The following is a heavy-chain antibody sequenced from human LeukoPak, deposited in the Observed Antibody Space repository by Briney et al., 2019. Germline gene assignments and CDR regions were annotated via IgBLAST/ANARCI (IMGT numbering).Heavy chain of an antibody. J-gene: IGHJ5*02. CDR1: GGSFSGYY. D-gene: IGHD3-9*01. Sequence: SETLSLTCAVYGGSFSGYYWSWIRQPPGKGLAWIGEINHSGSTNYNPSLKSRVTISVDTSKNQFSLKLSSVTAADTAVYYCARLSYLRYDILTGTNWSDPWGQGTLVTVSS. V-gene: IGHV4-34*01. CDR3: ARLSYLRYDILTGTNWSDP. CDR2: INHSGST.